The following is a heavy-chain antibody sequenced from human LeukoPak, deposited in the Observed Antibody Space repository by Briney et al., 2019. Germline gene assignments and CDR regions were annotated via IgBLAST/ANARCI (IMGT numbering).Heavy chain of an antibody. J-gene: IGHJ4*02. V-gene: IGHV3-21*01. Sequence: GGSLRLSCAASGFTFSSYSMNWVRQAPGKGLEWVSSISSSSSYIYYADSVKGRFTISRDNAKNSLYLQMNSLRAEDTAVYYCAREFSGSYYLRYFDYWGQGTLVTVSS. CDR3: AREFSGSYYLRYFDY. CDR1: GFTFSSYS. CDR2: ISSSSSYI. D-gene: IGHD3-10*01.